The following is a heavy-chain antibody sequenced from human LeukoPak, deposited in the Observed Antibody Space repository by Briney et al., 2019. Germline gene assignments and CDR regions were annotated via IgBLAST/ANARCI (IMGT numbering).Heavy chain of an antibody. CDR1: GGSISSHY. V-gene: IGHV4-59*11. CDR3: ARGPNGWWLRDGYYYYMDV. J-gene: IGHJ6*03. CDR2: IYYSGST. D-gene: IGHD2-15*01. Sequence: SETLSLTCTVSGGSISSHYWSWIRQPPGKGLEWIGYIYYSGSTNYNPSLKSRVTISVDTSKNQFSLKLSSVTAADTAVYYCARGPNGWWLRDGYYYYMDVWGKGTTVTVSS.